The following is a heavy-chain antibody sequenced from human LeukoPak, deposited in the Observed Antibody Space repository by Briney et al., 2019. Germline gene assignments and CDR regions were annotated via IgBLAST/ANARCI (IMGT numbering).Heavy chain of an antibody. CDR3: AKDSGEWLDQYYFDY. CDR2: ISYDGSNK. V-gene: IGHV3-30*18. CDR1: GFTFSSYG. Sequence: GGSLRLSCAASGFTFSSYGMHWVRQAPGKGLEWVAVISYDGSNKYYADSVKGRFTISRDNPKNTLYLQMNSLRAEDTAVYYCAKDSGEWLDQYYFDYWGQGTLVTVSS. J-gene: IGHJ4*02. D-gene: IGHD6-19*01.